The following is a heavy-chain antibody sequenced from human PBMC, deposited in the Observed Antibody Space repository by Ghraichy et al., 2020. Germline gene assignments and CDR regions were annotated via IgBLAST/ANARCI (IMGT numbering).Heavy chain of an antibody. CDR1: GGSVSSGDYY. V-gene: IGHV4-30-4*01. D-gene: IGHD5-18*01. Sequence: SETLSLTCDVSGGSVSSGDYYWSWVRQSPGKGLEWIGYIYNSGSTYYNPSLNSRVTMSLDTSTNQFSLNLISVAAPDTAVYYCASGRGYRFGPLDDWGQG. CDR2: IYNSGST. J-gene: IGHJ4*02. CDR3: ASGRGYRFGPLDD.